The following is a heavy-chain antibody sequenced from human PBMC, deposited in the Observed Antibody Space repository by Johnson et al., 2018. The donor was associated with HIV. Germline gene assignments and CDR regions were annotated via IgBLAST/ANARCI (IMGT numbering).Heavy chain of an antibody. CDR3: ARGRERGMFDI. D-gene: IGHD5-24*01. V-gene: IGHV3-30*03. CDR1: GFTFSSYG. CDR2: IPYDGSNK. Sequence: QVQLVESGGGVVQPGRSLRLSCAASGFTFSSYGMHWVRQAPGKGLEWVAVIPYDGSNKYYADSVKGRFTISRDNSKNTLYLQMNSLRAEDTAVYYCARGRERGMFDIWGQGTMVTVSS. J-gene: IGHJ3*02.